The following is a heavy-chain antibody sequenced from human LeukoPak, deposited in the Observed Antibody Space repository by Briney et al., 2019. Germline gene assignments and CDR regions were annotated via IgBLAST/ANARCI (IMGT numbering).Heavy chain of an antibody. CDR2: INPSGGST. V-gene: IGHV1-46*01. Sequence: ASVKVSCKASGYTLTSYYMHWVRQAPGQGLEWMGIINPSGGSTSYAQKFQGRVTMTRDTSTSTVYMELSSLRSEDTAVYYCARDGGFGELWNYFDYWGQGTLVTVSS. CDR1: GYTLTSYY. J-gene: IGHJ4*02. D-gene: IGHD3-10*01. CDR3: ARDGGFGELWNYFDY.